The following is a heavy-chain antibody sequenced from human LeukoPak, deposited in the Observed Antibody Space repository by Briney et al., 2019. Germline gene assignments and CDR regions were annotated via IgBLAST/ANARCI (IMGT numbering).Heavy chain of an antibody. V-gene: IGHV3-11*04. CDR1: GFTFSDYY. CDR3: ARAGVRFLEWLAPYDY. CDR2: ISSSGSTI. Sequence: GGSLRLSRAASGFTFSDYYMSWIRQAPGKGLEWVSYISSSGSTIYYADSVKGRFTISRDNAKNSLYLQMNSLRAEDTAVYYCARAGVRFLEWLAPYDYWGQGTLVTVSS. D-gene: IGHD3-3*01. J-gene: IGHJ4*02.